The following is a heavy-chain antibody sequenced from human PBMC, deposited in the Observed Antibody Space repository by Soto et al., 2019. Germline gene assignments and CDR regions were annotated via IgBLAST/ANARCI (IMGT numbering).Heavy chain of an antibody. CDR3: AAPYTSGFQAYDY. J-gene: IGHJ4*02. Sequence: ASVKVSCKVSGDTLSELSMYWVRQAPGKGLEWMGGFDPEDGETIYAQKFQGRVTMTEDTSTDTAHMELSSLRSEDTAVYYCAAPYTSGFQAYDYWGQGTLVTVSS. V-gene: IGHV1-24*01. CDR2: FDPEDGET. D-gene: IGHD5-12*01. CDR1: GDTLSELS.